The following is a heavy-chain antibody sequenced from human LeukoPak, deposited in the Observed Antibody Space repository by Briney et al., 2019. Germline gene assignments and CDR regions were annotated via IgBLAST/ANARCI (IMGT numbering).Heavy chain of an antibody. CDR2: IYYSGST. CDR3: ARHGGTTPYYAFWRGYSPYNWFDP. Sequence: KSSETLSLTCTVSGGSISSSSYYWGWIRQPPGKGLEWIGSIYYSGSTYYNPSLKSRVTISVDTSKNQFSLQLSSVTAADTAVYYCARHGGTTPYYAFWRGYSPYNWFDPWGEGTLVTVSS. V-gene: IGHV4-39*01. D-gene: IGHD3-3*01. CDR1: GGSISSSSYY. J-gene: IGHJ5*02.